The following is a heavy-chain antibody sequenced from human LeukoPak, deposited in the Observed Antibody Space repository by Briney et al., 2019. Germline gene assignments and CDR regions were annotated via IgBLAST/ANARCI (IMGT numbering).Heavy chain of an antibody. CDR2: INTNTGNP. CDR1: GGTFSSYA. D-gene: IGHD4-11*01. Sequence: AASVKVSCKASGGTFSSYAISWVRQAPGQGLEWMGWINTNTGNPTYAQDFTGRFVFSLDTSASTAYLQISSLKAEDTAVYYCATDYNTNFDFWGQGTLVTVSS. V-gene: IGHV7-4-1*02. CDR3: ATDYNTNFDF. J-gene: IGHJ4*02.